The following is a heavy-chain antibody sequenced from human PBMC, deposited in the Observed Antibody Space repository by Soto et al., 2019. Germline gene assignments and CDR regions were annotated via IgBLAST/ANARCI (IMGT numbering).Heavy chain of an antibody. CDR3: ARGDTMFSSGFGY. V-gene: IGHV4-31*03. D-gene: IGHD3-10*02. Sequence: PSESMSLTCTVCGGRFSSCGYYWSLIRQEPGQGLEWIGYIYYNGDTSYNPSLKSRVTISADTSNTQFSLKLSSVIAADTAVYYCARGDTMFSSGFGYWGQRMLVTVSS. J-gene: IGHJ4*02. CDR1: GGRFSSCGYY. CDR2: IYYNGDT.